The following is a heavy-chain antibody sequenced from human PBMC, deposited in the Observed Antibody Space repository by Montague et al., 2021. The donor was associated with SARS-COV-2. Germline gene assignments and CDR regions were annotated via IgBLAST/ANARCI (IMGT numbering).Heavy chain of an antibody. CDR3: AAQITMIVYAFDI. CDR1: GFTFSSYG. Sequence: SLRLSCAASGFTFSSYGMHWVRQAPGKGLEWVAVIWYDGSNKYYADSVKGRFTISRDNSKNTLYLQMNSLRAEDTAVYYCAAQITMIVYAFDIWGQGTMVTVSS. CDR2: IWYDGSNK. D-gene: IGHD3-22*01. J-gene: IGHJ3*02. V-gene: IGHV3-33*01.